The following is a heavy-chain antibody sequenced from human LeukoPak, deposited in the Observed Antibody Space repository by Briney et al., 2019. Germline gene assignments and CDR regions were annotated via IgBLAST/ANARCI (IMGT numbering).Heavy chain of an antibody. J-gene: IGHJ4*02. V-gene: IGHV1-2*02. D-gene: IGHD6-13*01. Sequence: ASVKVSCKTSGGTFSSYAFSWMRQAPGQGLEWMGWINPNSGGTNYAQKFQGRVTMTRDTSISTAYMELSRLRSDDTAVYYCARDGSSWAFDYWGQGTLVTVSS. CDR2: INPNSGGT. CDR1: GGTFSSYA. CDR3: ARDGSSWAFDY.